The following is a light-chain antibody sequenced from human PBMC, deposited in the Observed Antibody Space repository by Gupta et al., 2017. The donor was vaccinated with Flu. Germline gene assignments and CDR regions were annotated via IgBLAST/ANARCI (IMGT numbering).Light chain of an antibody. CDR1: SGSVSTSYY. Sequence: QTVVTQEPPFSVSPGGTVTLTCGLSSGSVSTSYYPSWYQQTPGQAPRTLIYSTNTRSSGVPDRFSGSILGNKAALTITGAQADDESDYYCVLYMGSGMWVFGGGTKLT. V-gene: IGLV8-61*01. CDR3: VLYMGSGMWV. CDR2: STN. J-gene: IGLJ3*02.